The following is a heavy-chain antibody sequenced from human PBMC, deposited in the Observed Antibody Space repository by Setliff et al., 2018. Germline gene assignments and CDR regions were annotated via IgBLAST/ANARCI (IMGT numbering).Heavy chain of an antibody. D-gene: IGHD2-8*01. Sequence: ASVKVSCKTSSDSLRDSVLTWVRQAPGQGLEWLGWISGHPGNTYYGQGFQGRLTLTADTSTNTGYLELRNLRPDDTAVYFCARLVRFCTRTACQRVAGDESWGQGSLVTVSS. J-gene: IGHJ5*01. CDR2: ISGHPGNT. CDR3: ARLVRFCTRTACQRVAGDES. CDR1: SDSLRDSV. V-gene: IGHV1-18*01.